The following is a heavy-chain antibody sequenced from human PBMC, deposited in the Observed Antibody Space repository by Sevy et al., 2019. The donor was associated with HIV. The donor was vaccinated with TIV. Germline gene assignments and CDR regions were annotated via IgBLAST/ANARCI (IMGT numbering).Heavy chain of an antibody. J-gene: IGHJ6*02. D-gene: IGHD2-15*01. CDR3: ARDNTVVKRYYYYYGMDV. V-gene: IGHV6-1*01. CDR2: TYYRSKWYN. Sequence: SQTLSLTCAISGDSVSSNSAAWNWIRQSPSRGLEWLGRTYYRSKWYNDYAVSVKSRITINPDTSKNQLSLQLNSVTPEDTAVYYCARDNTVVKRYYYYYGMDVWGQGTTVTVSS. CDR1: GDSVSSNSAA.